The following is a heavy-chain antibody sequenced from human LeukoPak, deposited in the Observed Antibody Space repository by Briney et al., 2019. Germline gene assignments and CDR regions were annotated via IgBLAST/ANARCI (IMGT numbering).Heavy chain of an antibody. J-gene: IGHJ6*02. V-gene: IGHV1-8*01. CDR2: MNPNSGNT. Sequence: ASVKVSCKASGYTFTSYDINWVRQATGQGLEWMGWMNPNSGNTGYAQKFQGRVTMTRNTSINTAYMELSSLRSEDTAVYYCARGPTDYCSSTSCYVFMDVWGQGTTVTVSS. CDR3: ARGPTDYCSSTSCYVFMDV. CDR1: GYTFTSYD. D-gene: IGHD2-2*01.